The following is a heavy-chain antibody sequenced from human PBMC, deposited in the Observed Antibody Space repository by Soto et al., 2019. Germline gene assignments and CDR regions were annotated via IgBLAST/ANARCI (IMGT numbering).Heavy chain of an antibody. J-gene: IGHJ4*02. CDR3: ARQDDYGDRDY. CDR2: IYYSGST. CDR1: GGSISSGDYY. Sequence: QVQLQESGPGLVKPSQTLSLTCTVSGGSISSGDYYWSWIRQPPGQGLEWIGYIYYSGSTYYTPSLKSRVTISVDTSKNQLSLKLSSVTAADTAVYYCARQDDYGDRDYWGQGTLVTVSS. D-gene: IGHD4-17*01. V-gene: IGHV4-30-4*01.